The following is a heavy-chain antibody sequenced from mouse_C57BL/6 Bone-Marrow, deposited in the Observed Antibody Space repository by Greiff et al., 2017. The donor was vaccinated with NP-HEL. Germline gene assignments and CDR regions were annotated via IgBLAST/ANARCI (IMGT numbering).Heavy chain of an antibody. CDR3: TRGDYYYGSRYYFDY. CDR1: GYTFTDYE. J-gene: IGHJ2*01. D-gene: IGHD1-1*01. CDR2: IDPETGGT. V-gene: IGHV1-15*01. Sequence: VQLQQSGAELVRPGASVTLSCKASGYTFTDYEMHWVKQTPVHGLEWIGAIDPETGGTAYNQKFKGKAILTAANSSSTAYMELRSLTSEDSAVYYCTRGDYYYGSRYYFDYWGQGTTLTVSS.